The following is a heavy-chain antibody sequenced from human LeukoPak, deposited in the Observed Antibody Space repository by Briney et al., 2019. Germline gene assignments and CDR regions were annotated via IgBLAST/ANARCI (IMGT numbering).Heavy chain of an antibody. V-gene: IGHV1-69*13. CDR3: ASFRPGYDFRPYGMDV. Sequence: ASVKVSCKASGGTFSSYAISWVRQAPGQGLEWMGGIIPIFGTANYAQKFQGRVTITADESTSTAYMELRSLRSDDTAVYYCASFRPGYDFRPYGMDVWGQGTTVTVSS. CDR2: IIPIFGTA. CDR1: GGTFSSYA. J-gene: IGHJ6*02. D-gene: IGHD3-3*01.